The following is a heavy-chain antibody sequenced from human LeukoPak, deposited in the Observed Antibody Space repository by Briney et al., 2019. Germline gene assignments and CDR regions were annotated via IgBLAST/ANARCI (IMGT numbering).Heavy chain of an antibody. Sequence: ASVKVSCKTSGYTFTNYDIIWVRQGPGQGLEWMGWMNPNSGNTVHEQKFQGRVAMTRNTSISTAHLEMTSLRSEDTAVYFCARGLENSWYTTGALAAYWGQGTLVTVSS. D-gene: IGHD6-13*01. CDR1: GYTFTNYD. V-gene: IGHV1-8*01. J-gene: IGHJ4*02. CDR2: MNPNSGNT. CDR3: ARGLENSWYTTGALAAY.